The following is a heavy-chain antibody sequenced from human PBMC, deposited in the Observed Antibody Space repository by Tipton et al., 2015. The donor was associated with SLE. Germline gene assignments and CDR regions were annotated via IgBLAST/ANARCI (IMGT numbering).Heavy chain of an antibody. V-gene: IGHV4-59*02. D-gene: IGHD3-3*01. CDR3: ARGGYDFWGGPGNF. J-gene: IGHJ4*02. CDR2: VYYGGST. Sequence: TLSLTCTVSGGSVSFHYWTWIRQPPGKELEWIGYVYYGGSTNYNPSLKSRVTISVDTSKNQFSLKLSSVTAADTAVYYCARGGYDFWGGPGNFWGQGTLVTVSS. CDR1: GGSVSFHY.